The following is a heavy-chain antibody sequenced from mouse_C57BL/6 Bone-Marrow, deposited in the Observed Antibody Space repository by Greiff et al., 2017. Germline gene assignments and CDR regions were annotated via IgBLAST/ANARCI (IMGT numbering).Heavy chain of an antibody. CDR2: IDPANGDT. V-gene: IGHV14-4*01. J-gene: IGHJ2*01. CDR3: TTGAWLRRRRPYYFDY. CDR1: GFNFKDDY. D-gene: IGHD2-2*01. Sequence: EVQLQQPGAELVRPGASVKLSCTASGFNFKDDYMHWVKQRPEQGLEWIGLIDPANGDTEYASKFQGKATLTADTSSNTAYLQLSSLTSEDTAVXYCTTGAWLRRRRPYYFDYWGQGTTLTVSS.